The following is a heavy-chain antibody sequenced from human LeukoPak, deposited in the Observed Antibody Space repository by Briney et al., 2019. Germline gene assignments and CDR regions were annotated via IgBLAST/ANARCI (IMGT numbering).Heavy chain of an antibody. Sequence: SETLSLTCTVSGGSISGYYWIWIRQPPGKGLEWIGYIYYSGSTTYNPSLKSRLTISVDTSKNQFSLKLSSVTAADTAVYYCARHYPNHYGDAFDYWGQGTLVTVSS. V-gene: IGHV4-59*08. CDR3: ARHYPNHYGDAFDY. J-gene: IGHJ4*02. CDR2: IYYSGST. D-gene: IGHD4-17*01. CDR1: GGSISGYY.